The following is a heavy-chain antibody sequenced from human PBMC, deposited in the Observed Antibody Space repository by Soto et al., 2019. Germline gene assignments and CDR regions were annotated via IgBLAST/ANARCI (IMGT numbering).Heavy chain of an antibody. CDR1: GYIFTGYG. CDR2: ISPYNGHT. J-gene: IGHJ6*02. CDR3: ARGGSGYHTGRGFAGTMDV. V-gene: IGHV1-18*04. Sequence: QAQVVQSGDEVKKPGASVKVSCKASGYIFTGYGISWVRQAPGQGLEWMGWISPYNGHTEFAQRLQGRLTLTTDTSTSTACMELSNLRSDDTAVYYCARGGSGYHTGRGFAGTMDVWGQGTTVTVSS. D-gene: IGHD3-22*01.